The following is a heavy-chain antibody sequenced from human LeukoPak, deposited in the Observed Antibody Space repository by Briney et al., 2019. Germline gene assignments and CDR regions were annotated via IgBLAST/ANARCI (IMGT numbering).Heavy chain of an antibody. V-gene: IGHV4-34*01. CDR2: INHSGST. J-gene: IGHJ4*02. D-gene: IGHD4-17*01. CDR3: ARARLDHDYGDYSLDY. Sequence: SETLSLTCAVYGGSFGGYYWSWIRQPPGKGLEWIGEINHSGSTNYNPSLKSRVTISVDTSKNQFSLKLSSVTAADTAVYYCARARLDHDYGDYSLDYWGQGTLVTVSS. CDR1: GGSFGGYY.